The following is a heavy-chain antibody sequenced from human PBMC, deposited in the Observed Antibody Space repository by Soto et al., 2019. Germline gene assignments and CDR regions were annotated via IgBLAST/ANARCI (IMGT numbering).Heavy chain of an antibody. D-gene: IGHD3-22*01. Sequence: QVQLVQSGADTKKPGTSVKVSCKASGYTFTTYGIAWVRQAPGQGFEWMGWISTYNGLTKYVEKFQGRVTMTTDISTTTADMELKTLRSDDTAVYFCARGALGYDSRGYFFVYWGQGTLVTVSS. V-gene: IGHV1-18*01. J-gene: IGHJ4*02. CDR3: ARGALGYDSRGYFFVY. CDR2: ISTYNGLT. CDR1: GYTFTTYG.